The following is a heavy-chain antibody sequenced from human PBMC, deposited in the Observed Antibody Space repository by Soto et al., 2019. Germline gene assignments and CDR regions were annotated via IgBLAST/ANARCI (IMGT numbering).Heavy chain of an antibody. V-gene: IGHV4-30-4*01. CDR1: GGSISSGDYY. D-gene: IGHD4-17*01. CDR2: IYYSGST. CDR3: ARDRKRTTSPRYNWFDP. Sequence: QVQLRESGPGLVKPSQTLSLTCTVSGGSISSGDYYWSWIRQPPGKGLEWIGYIYYSGSTYYNPSLKSRVTISVDTSKNQFSLKLSSVTAADTAVYYCARDRKRTTSPRYNWFDPWGQGTLVTVSS. J-gene: IGHJ5*02.